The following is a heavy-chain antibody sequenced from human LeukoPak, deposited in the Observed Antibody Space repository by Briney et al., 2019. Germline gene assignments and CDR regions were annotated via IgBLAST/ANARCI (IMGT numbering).Heavy chain of an antibody. CDR3: AREVQKNDDFWSGYRGHNWFDP. D-gene: IGHD3-3*01. V-gene: IGHV4-31*03. CDR2: IYYSGST. J-gene: IGHJ5*02. Sequence: SQTLSLTCTVSGGSISSGGYYWSWIRQHPGKGLEWIGYIYYSGSTYCNPSLKSRVTISVDTSKNQFSLKLSSVTAADTAVYYCAREVQKNDDFWSGYRGHNWFDPWGQGTLVTVSS. CDR1: GGSISSGGYY.